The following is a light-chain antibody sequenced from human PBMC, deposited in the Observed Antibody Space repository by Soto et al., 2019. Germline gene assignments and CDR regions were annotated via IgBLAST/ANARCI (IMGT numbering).Light chain of an antibody. CDR2: GAS. V-gene: IGKV3-15*01. Sequence: EIVITQSPATLSVSPGERATLSCRASQSVSSNLAWYQQKPGQAPRLLIYGASTRATGMPARFSGSGSGTEFTLTISSLXSEDFAVYYCQQYNDWPSLTFGGGTKVDIK. CDR1: QSVSSN. J-gene: IGKJ4*01. CDR3: QQYNDWPSLT.